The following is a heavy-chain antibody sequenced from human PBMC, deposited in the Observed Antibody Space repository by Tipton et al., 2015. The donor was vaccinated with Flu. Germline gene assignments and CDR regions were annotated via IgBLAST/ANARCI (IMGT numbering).Heavy chain of an antibody. CDR3: ANGGTIWLSDDAFDI. V-gene: IGHV3-30*18. D-gene: IGHD5-18*01. CDR1: GFPFSMSA. Sequence: SLRLSCAASGFPFSMSAMHWVRQAPGKGLEWVALISYDTKNEYYADSVKGRFTISRDNSQNTLYLQMNSLRLNDTAMYYCANGGTIWLSDDAFDIWGHGTMVTVSS. J-gene: IGHJ3*02. CDR2: ISYDTKNE.